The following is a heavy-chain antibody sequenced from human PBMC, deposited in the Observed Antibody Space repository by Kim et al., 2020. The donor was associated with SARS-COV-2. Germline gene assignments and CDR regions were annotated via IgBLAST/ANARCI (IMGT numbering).Heavy chain of an antibody. V-gene: IGHV3-48*02. CDR3: ARDLWGKVTKNGYYYYAMDV. D-gene: IGHD2-21*02. Sequence: GGSLRLSCAASGFTFSTYSMNWVRQAPGKGLEWVSYISSSSATIYYADSVKGRFTISRDDAKNSLSLQMNSLRDEDTAVYYCARDLWGKVTKNGYYYYAMDVWGQGTTVTVSS. J-gene: IGHJ6*02. CDR1: GFTFSTYS. CDR2: ISSSSATI.